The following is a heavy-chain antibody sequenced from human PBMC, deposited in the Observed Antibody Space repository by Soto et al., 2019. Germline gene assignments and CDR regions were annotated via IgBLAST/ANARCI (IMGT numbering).Heavy chain of an antibody. Sequence: EVQLLESGGGLVQPGGSLRLSCAASGFTFSSYAMSWVRQAPGKGLEWVSASSGSGGSTYYADSVKGRFTISRDNSKNTLYLQMNSLRAEDTAVYYCAKGRWDYDSSGYTWGQGTLVTVSS. CDR3: AKGRWDYDSSGYT. CDR1: GFTFSSYA. J-gene: IGHJ5*02. CDR2: SSGSGGST. V-gene: IGHV3-23*01. D-gene: IGHD3-22*01.